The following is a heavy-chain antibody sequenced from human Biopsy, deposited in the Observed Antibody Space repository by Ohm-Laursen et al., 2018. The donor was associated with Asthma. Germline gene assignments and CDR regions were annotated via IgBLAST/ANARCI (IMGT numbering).Heavy chain of an antibody. J-gene: IGHJ4*02. D-gene: IGHD2-2*01. Sequence: ASVKVSCKSPGGTFNTYVISWVRQAPGQGLEWMGGINSVIGTTNYAQKFQDRVTIIADDSTSTVYMELSSLRSEDTAVYYCARKAGSCISSSCYSLDFWGQGTLVTVSS. CDR2: INSVIGTT. CDR1: GGTFNTYV. CDR3: ARKAGSCISSSCYSLDF. V-gene: IGHV1-69*13.